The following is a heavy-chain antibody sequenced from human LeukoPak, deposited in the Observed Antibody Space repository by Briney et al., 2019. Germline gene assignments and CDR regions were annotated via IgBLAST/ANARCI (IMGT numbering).Heavy chain of an antibody. CDR1: GGSISGYY. D-gene: IGHD1-7*01. J-gene: IGHJ4*02. CDR2: ISDTGTS. V-gene: IGHV4-59*01. CDR3: ARTRTYLDY. Sequence: PSETLSLTCIVSGGSISGYYWSWIRQPPGRGLEWIGYISDTGTSIYNPSLKNRLSMLVDTSKNHFYLNLTSVTAADTAIYYCARTRTYLDYWGQGALVTVSS.